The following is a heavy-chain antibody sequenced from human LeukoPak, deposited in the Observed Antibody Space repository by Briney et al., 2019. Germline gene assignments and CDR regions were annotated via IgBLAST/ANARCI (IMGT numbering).Heavy chain of an antibody. Sequence: GGSLRLSCAASGFTVSSNYMSWVRQAPGKGLEWVSVIYSGGSTYYADSVKGRFTISRDNSKNTLYLQMNSLRAEDTAVYYCARDRDYYGSGSAYGMDVWGQGTTVTVSS. CDR3: ARDRDYYGSGSAYGMDV. CDR2: IYSGGST. D-gene: IGHD3-10*01. J-gene: IGHJ6*02. V-gene: IGHV3-53*01. CDR1: GFTVSSNY.